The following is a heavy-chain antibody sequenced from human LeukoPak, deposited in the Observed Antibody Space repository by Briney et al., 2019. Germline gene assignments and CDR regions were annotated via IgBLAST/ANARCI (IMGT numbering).Heavy chain of an antibody. Sequence: GDSLKISGKRSGYSFTSYWIGWEGQMPGKGREWLAIIYTSDSDTRYSPSLQGQVTISADKSISTDYLQWSSLKASDTAMYYCARGHHGSGSFDPWGQGTLVTVSS. CDR2: IYTSDSDT. CDR1: GYSFTSYW. CDR3: ARGHHGSGSFDP. D-gene: IGHD3-10*01. V-gene: IGHV5-51*01. J-gene: IGHJ5*02.